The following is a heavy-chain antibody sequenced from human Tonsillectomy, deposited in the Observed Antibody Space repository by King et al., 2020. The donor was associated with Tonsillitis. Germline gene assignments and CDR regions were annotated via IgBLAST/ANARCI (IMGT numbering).Heavy chain of an antibody. J-gene: IGHJ3*02. V-gene: IGHV4-59*08. CDR1: GGSISSYY. CDR3: ARPEGDGYRWDAFDI. D-gene: IGHD5-24*01. Sequence: VQLQESGPGLVKPSETLSLTCTVSGGSISSYYWSWIRQPPGKGLEWIGYIYYSGSTNYNPSLKSRVTISVDTSKNQFSLKLSSVTAADTAVYYCARPEGDGYRWDAFDIWGQGTMVTVSS. CDR2: IYYSGST.